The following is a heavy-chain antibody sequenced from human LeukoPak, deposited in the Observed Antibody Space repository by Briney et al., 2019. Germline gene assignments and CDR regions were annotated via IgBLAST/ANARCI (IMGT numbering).Heavy chain of an antibody. D-gene: IGHD2-15*01. CDR3: AREARDCSGGSCYSSRRLSPQFDV. CDR1: GGSFSGYY. V-gene: IGHV4-34*01. Sequence: SETLSLTCAVYGGSFSGYYWSWIRQPPGKGLEWIGEINHSGSTNYNPSLKSRVTISVDTSKNQFSLKLSSVTAADTAVYYCAREARDCSGGSCYSSRRLSPQFDVWGRGTLVTVSS. CDR2: INHSGST. J-gene: IGHJ2*01.